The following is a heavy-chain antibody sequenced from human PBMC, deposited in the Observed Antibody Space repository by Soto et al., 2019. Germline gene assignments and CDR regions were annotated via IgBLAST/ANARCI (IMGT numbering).Heavy chain of an antibody. CDR1: RFTFGSYW. CDR2: IKQDGSEK. J-gene: IGHJ6*02. CDR3: PTCSGRAGGGYYYYGMDV. Sequence: GGSLRLSCAASRFTFGSYWMSWVRQAPGKGLEWVANIKQDGSEKYYVYSVKGRFTISRDNAKNSLYLQMNSLRAQDTAVYYCPTCSGRAGGGYYYYGMDVWAHGTPATVS. V-gene: IGHV3-7*01. D-gene: IGHD6-19*01.